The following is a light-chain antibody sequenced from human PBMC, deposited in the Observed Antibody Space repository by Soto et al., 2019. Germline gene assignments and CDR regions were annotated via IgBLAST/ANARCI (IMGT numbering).Light chain of an antibody. CDR2: AAS. V-gene: IGKV1-12*01. Sequence: DIQMTQSPSSVSASVGDRVTITCRASQSISSSLAWYQQKPGTVPKLLIYAASSLQSGVPSRFSGSGAGTEFTLSITSLQPEDFGTYYCQQGDSFPITFGQGHAWRLN. CDR3: QQGDSFPIT. J-gene: IGKJ5*01. CDR1: QSISSS.